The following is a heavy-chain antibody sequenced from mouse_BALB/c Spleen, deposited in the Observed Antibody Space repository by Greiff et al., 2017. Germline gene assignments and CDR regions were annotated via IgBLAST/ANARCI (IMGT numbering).Heavy chain of an antibody. CDR3: ANLRYAMDY. V-gene: IGHV5-6*01. Sequence: EVKLMESGGDLVKPGGSLKLSCAASGFTFSSYGMSWVRQTPDKRLEWVATISSGGSYTYYPDSVKGRFTISRDNAKNTLYLQMSSLKSEDTAMYYCANLRYAMDYWGQGTSVTVSS. J-gene: IGHJ4*01. D-gene: IGHD1-1*01. CDR1: GFTFSSYG. CDR2: ISSGGSYT.